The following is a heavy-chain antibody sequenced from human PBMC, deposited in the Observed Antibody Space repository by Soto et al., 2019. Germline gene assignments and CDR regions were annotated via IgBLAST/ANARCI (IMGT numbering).Heavy chain of an antibody. CDR2: IYPGDSDT. CDR1: GYSFTTFW. CDR3: AGWAWGAHYYDTEVGFDP. J-gene: IGHJ5*02. D-gene: IGHD3-22*01. V-gene: IGHV5-51*01. Sequence: PGESLKISCKGSGYSFTTFWISWVRQMPGKGLEWMGIIYPGDSDTRYSPSFQGQVTISADKSISTAYLQWSSLKASDTAMYYCAGWAWGAHYYDTEVGFDPWGQGTLVTAPQ.